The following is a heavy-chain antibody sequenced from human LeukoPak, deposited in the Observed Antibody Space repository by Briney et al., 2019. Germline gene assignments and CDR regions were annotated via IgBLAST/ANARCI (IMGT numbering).Heavy chain of an antibody. CDR1: GLSLSSNN. CDR2: ISAGSGTV. Sequence: PGGSLRLFCAASGLSLSSNNMHWVRQTPGGGLEWLSYISAGSGTVFSADSVKGRFSISRDNARESLFLQMSSLRVEDTGVYYCTRDLGLRRMIWGRGTLVIVSS. CDR3: TRDLGLRRMI. V-gene: IGHV3-48*04. J-gene: IGHJ2*01.